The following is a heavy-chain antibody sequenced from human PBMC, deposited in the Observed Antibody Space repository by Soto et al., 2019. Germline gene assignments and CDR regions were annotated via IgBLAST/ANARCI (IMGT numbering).Heavy chain of an antibody. Sequence: SETLSLPWSVSCGSITSVGYYWNWIRQHPGKGLEWIGYIYYGGITYYNPSLKSRITISVDTSKNQFSLKLSSATAADTAMYYCARGIWVRGIIGFNWFDPWGQGTLVTVS. CDR3: ARGIWVRGIIGFNWFDP. CDR1: CGSITSVGYY. CDR2: IYYGGIT. D-gene: IGHD3-10*01. J-gene: IGHJ5*02. V-gene: IGHV4-31*02.